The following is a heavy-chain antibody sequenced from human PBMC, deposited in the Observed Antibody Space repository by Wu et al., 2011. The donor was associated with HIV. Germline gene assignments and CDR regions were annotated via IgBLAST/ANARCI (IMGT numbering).Heavy chain of an antibody. CDR2: INPNIGDT. J-gene: IGHJ4*02. Sequence: QVQLVQSETEVKKPGASVTVSCKTSGYTFNTYYMHWLRQAPGQGLEWMGWINPNIGDTHYAQSFQGRVTLTRDTSINTAYMKLTTLRSGDTAVYYCARAPYSGDHDHWVDGRFDFWGQGTLVTVSS. V-gene: IGHV1-2*02. CDR1: GYTFNTYY. D-gene: IGHD5-12*01. CDR3: ARAPYSGDHDHWVDGRFDF.